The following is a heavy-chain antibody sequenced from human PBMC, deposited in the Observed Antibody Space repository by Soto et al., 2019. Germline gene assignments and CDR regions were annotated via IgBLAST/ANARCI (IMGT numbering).Heavy chain of an antibody. V-gene: IGHV1-2*02. CDR2: INPNSGGT. CDR3: ARESEDLTSNFDY. Sequence: GASVKVSCKASGYTFTGYYMHWVRQAPGQGLEWMGWINPNSGGTNYAQKFQGRFTISRDNAKNSLYLEMNSLRAEDTAVYYCARESEDLTSNFDYWGQGTLVTVSS. CDR1: GYTFTGYY. J-gene: IGHJ4*02.